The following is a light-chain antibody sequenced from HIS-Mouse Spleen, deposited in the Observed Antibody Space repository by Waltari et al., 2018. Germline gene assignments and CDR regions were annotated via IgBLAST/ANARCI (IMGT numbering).Light chain of an antibody. CDR2: EDS. CDR3: YSTDSSGNHRV. CDR1: ALPKKY. Sequence: SYELTQPPSVSVSPGQTARITCSGAALPKKYAYWYQQKSGQAPLLVIYEDSKRPSGIPERFSGSSSGTMATLTISGAQVEDEGDYYCYSTDSSGNHRVFGGGTKLTVL. J-gene: IGLJ2*01. V-gene: IGLV3-10*01.